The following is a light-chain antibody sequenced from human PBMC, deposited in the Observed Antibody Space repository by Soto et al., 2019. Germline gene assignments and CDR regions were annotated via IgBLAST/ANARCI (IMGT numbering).Light chain of an antibody. J-gene: IGKJ5*01. CDR2: DAS. Sequence: EIVLTQAPGTLSLSPGEGATLSCRASQSVGRDYVAWFQQKPGQPPTLLIHDASSRATAVPDRLSGGGSGTDFTLTNGRLETKEFVVYYWQEYATSPILFGQGTRLVIK. CDR3: QEYATSPIL. V-gene: IGKV3-20*01. CDR1: QSVGRDY.